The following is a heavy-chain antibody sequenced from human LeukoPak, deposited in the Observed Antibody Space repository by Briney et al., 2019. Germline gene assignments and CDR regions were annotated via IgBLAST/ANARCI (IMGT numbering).Heavy chain of an antibody. V-gene: IGHV3-23*01. J-gene: IGHJ3*01. CDR2: ISYSGASP. Sequence: GGSLRLSCAASGFRFDRYAMTWVRQAPGKGLEWVSAISYSGASPYYGDSVKGRFTISRDNSKNTAYLQMNSLRDEDTALYYCAKDSSVLPNALDLWGQGTMVTVSS. D-gene: IGHD4/OR15-4a*01. CDR3: AKDSSVLPNALDL. CDR1: GFRFDRYA.